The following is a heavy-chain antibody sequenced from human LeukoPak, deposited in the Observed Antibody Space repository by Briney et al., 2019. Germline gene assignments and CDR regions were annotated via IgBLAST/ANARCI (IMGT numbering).Heavy chain of an antibody. CDR1: GYTSTGYY. CDR3: ARGDNWNVNAFDI. V-gene: IGHV1-2*04. J-gene: IGHJ3*02. Sequence: ASVKVSCKASGYTSTGYYMHWVRQAPGQGLEWMGWINPNSGGTNYAQKFQGWVTMTRDTSISTAYMELSRLRSDDTAVYYCARGDNWNVNAFDIWGQGTMVTVSS. CDR2: INPNSGGT. D-gene: IGHD1-20*01.